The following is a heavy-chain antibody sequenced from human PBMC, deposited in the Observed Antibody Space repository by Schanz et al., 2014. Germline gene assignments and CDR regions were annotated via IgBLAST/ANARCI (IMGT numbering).Heavy chain of an antibody. CDR3: ARRITGTHHNPYYHGMDV. D-gene: IGHD1-20*01. CDR1: GFTFSDYF. Sequence: QVQLVESGGGLVKPGGSLRLSCSASGFTFSDYFMTWIRQAPGKGLEWLSYISSSGTSTYYADSVKGRFTISRDNSKNALYLQMNSLRAEDTAVYYCARRITGTHHNPYYHGMDVWGQGTTVTVSS. V-gene: IGHV3-11*01. J-gene: IGHJ6*02. CDR2: ISSSGTST.